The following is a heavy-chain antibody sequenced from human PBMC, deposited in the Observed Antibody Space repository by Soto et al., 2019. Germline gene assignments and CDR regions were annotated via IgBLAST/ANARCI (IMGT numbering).Heavy chain of an antibody. J-gene: IGHJ4*02. V-gene: IGHV3-9*01. CDR1: GFTFDDYA. CDR2: ISWNSGSI. D-gene: IGHD6-13*01. Sequence: EVQLVESGGGLVQPGRSLRLSCAASGFTFDDYAMHWVRQAPGKGLEWVSGISWNSGSIGYADSVKGRFTISRDNAKNSLYLQMNSLRAEDTALYYCAKDQAGWEHSSSWFNYWGQGTLVTVSS. CDR3: AKDQAGWEHSSSWFNY.